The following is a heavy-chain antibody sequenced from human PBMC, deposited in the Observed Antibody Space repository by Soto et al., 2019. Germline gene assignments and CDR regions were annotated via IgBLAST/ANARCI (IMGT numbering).Heavy chain of an antibody. D-gene: IGHD3-10*01. CDR2: INNSEST. Sequence: PSETLSLTCAVYGGSFSGYYWSWIRQPPGKGLEWIGEINNSESTNYNPSIKSRVTISVDTSKNQFSLKLSSVTAADTAVYYCARAYYYGSGSYYNWFDPWGQGTLVT. V-gene: IGHV4-34*01. CDR1: GGSFSGYY. CDR3: ARAYYYGSGSYYNWFDP. J-gene: IGHJ5*02.